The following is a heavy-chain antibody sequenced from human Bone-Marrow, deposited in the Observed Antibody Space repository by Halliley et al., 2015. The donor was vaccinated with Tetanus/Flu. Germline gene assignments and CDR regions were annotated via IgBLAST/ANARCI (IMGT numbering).Heavy chain of an antibody. V-gene: IGHV4-59*01. J-gene: IGHJ4*03. CDR1: GDSISDYY. D-gene: IGHD6-13*01. CDR3: ASDEGIAVARFYK. CDR2: ISQSGNT. Sequence: TLSLTCIVSGDSISDYYWSSIRQPPGKRLQWIGYISQSGNTDYNPSLKSRVSMSIDLSRNQFSLKLRSVTAADTAIYYWASDEGIAVARFYKWGRGTLLSLSS.